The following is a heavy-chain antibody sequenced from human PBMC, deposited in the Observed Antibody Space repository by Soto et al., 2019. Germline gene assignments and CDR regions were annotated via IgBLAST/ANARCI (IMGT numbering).Heavy chain of an antibody. V-gene: IGHV1-46*01. CDR1: GDTFTSYY. D-gene: IGHD3-3*01. J-gene: IGHJ5*02. CDR3: ARSSGGNFGIIIEGSNWFDP. Sequence: ASVKVSCKAPGDTFTSYYCDWVGQAQGQGLGWRGVINPHSGSTKYAQKFQGRGTMTRDTSRSTVYMELRSLRSDDTAIYYCARSSGGNFGIIIEGSNWFDPWCQGTLVTVSS. CDR2: INPHSGST.